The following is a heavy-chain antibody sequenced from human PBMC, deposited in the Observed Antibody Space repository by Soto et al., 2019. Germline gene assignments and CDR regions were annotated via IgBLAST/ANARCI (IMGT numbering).Heavy chain of an antibody. V-gene: IGHV4-4*02. CDR2: IYHSGST. CDR1: GGSISNSNW. D-gene: IGHD1-26*01. CDR3: ARSGSYGRGYFDY. Sequence: SETLSLTCAVSGGSISNSNWWSWVRQPPGKGLEWIGEIYHSGSTNYNPSLKSRVTISVDKSKNQFSLKLSSVTAADTAVYYCARSGSYGRGYFDYWGQGTLVT. J-gene: IGHJ4*02.